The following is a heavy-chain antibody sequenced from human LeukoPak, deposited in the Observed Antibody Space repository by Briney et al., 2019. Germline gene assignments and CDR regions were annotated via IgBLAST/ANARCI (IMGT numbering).Heavy chain of an antibody. CDR2: IYYSGST. Sequence: SETLSLTCTVSGGSISSSSYYWGWIRQPPGKGLEWIGKIYYSGSTYYNSSLKSRVTISVDTSKDQFSPKLSSVTAADTAVYYCARDDPNKYYFDYRGQGTLVTVSS. J-gene: IGHJ4*02. V-gene: IGHV4-39*02. CDR3: ARDDPNKYYFDY. D-gene: IGHD2/OR15-2a*01. CDR1: GGSISSSSYY.